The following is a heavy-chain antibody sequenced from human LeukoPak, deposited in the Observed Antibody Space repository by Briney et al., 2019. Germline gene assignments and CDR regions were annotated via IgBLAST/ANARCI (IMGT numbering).Heavy chain of an antibody. D-gene: IGHD1-26*01. J-gene: IGHJ3*02. CDR1: GFTFSSYS. CDR3: ARESRVGGDAFDI. V-gene: IGHV3-21*01. Sequence: PGGSLRLSCAASGFTFSSYSMNWVRQAPGKGLEWVSSISSSSSYIYYADSVKGRFTISRDNAKNSLYLQMNSLRAEDTAVYYCARESRVGGDAFDIWGPGTMVTVSS. CDR2: ISSSSSYI.